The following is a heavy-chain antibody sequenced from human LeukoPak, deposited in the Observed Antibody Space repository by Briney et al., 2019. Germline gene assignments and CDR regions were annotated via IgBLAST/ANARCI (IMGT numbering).Heavy chain of an antibody. Sequence: ASVKVSCKASGYTFTSYGISWVRLAPGQGLEWMGWISAYNGNTNYAQKLQGRVTMTTDTSTSTAYMELRSLRSDDTAVYYCARDRKHSSGWYAYSEFDYWGQGTLVTVSS. D-gene: IGHD6-19*01. CDR1: GYTFTSYG. CDR3: ARDRKHSSGWYAYSEFDY. CDR2: ISAYNGNT. V-gene: IGHV1-18*01. J-gene: IGHJ4*02.